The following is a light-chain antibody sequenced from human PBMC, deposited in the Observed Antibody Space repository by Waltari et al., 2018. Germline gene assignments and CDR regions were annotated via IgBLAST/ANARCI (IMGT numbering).Light chain of an antibody. CDR1: SSDVGSYNL. V-gene: IGLV2-23*01. CDR3: CSYAGSSTWV. J-gene: IGLJ3*02. Sequence: QSALTQPASVSGSPGQSITISCTGTSSDVGSYNLVSWYQHHPGKAPKLMICEGSKRPSGVSNRFSGSKSGNTASLTSSGLQAEDEADYYCCSYAGSSTWVFGGGTKLTVL. CDR2: EGS.